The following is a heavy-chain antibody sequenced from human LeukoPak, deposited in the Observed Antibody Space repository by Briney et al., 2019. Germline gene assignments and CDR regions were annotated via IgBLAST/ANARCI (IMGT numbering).Heavy chain of an antibody. CDR3: ANLGYCSSTSCSLGYYYYYMDV. V-gene: IGHV1-2*02. CDR2: INPNSGGT. Sequence: ASVKVSCKASGYTFTGYYMHWVRQAPGQGLEWMGWINPNSGGTNYAQKFQGRVTMTRDTSISTAYMELSRLRSDDTAVCYCANLGYCSSTSCSLGYYYYYMDVWGKGTTVTVSS. CDR1: GYTFTGYY. D-gene: IGHD2-2*01. J-gene: IGHJ6*03.